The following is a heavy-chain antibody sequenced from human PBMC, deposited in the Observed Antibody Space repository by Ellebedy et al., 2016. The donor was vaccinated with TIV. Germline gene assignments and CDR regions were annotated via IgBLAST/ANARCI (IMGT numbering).Heavy chain of an antibody. J-gene: IGHJ3*02. CDR3: ATGAYDI. CDR1: GFTFSSYD. Sequence: GESLKISCAASGFTFSSYDMHWVRQAPGKGLEWVVLISYDANNKYYADSVKGRFTISRDNSKNTLYLQMNTLRPEDTAVYYCATGAYDIWGQGTMVMVSS. V-gene: IGHV3-30*03. CDR2: ISYDANNK.